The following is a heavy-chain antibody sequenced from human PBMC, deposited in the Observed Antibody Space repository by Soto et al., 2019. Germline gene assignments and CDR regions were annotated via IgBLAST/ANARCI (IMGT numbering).Heavy chain of an antibody. CDR3: AKGTPYSSLEYISSWGFDY. J-gene: IGHJ4*02. CDR2: ISGSGGST. CDR1: GFSFSSYA. D-gene: IGHD6-6*01. Sequence: EVQLLESGGGLVQPGGSLRLYCAASGFSFSSYAMSWVRQASGKGLEWVSAISGSGGSTYYADSVKGRFTISRDNSKYTLYLPKNSLRAEDTAVYCCAKGTPYSSLEYISSWGFDYWGQGTLVTVSS. V-gene: IGHV3-23*01.